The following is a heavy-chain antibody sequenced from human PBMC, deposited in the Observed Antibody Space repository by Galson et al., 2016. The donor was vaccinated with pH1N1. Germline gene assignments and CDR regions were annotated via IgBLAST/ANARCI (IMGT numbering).Heavy chain of an antibody. Sequence: SLRLSCAASGFTFSSYWMTWVRQAPGKGLEWVANINQDGSVKYYVDSVKGRFTISRDNAKNSLYLQMDSLRVEDTAVYYCARAIAQGDSYWGQGTLVTVSS. J-gene: IGHJ4*02. CDR3: ARAIAQGDSY. V-gene: IGHV3-7*01. CDR2: INQDGSVK. D-gene: IGHD2-21*01. CDR1: GFTFSSYW.